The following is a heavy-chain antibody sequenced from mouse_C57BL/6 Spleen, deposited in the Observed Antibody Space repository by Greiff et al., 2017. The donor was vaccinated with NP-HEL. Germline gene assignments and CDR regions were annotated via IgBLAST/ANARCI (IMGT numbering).Heavy chain of an antibody. J-gene: IGHJ1*03. Sequence: EVQLQQSGPELVKPGASVKISCKASGYTFTDYYMNWVKQSHGKSLEWIGDINPNNGGTSYNQKFKGKATLTVDKSSSTAYMELRSLTSEDSAVYYCASDYYGSSYGWYFDVWGTGTTVTVSS. CDR1: GYTFTDYY. V-gene: IGHV1-26*01. CDR2: INPNNGGT. D-gene: IGHD1-1*01. CDR3: ASDYYGSSYGWYFDV.